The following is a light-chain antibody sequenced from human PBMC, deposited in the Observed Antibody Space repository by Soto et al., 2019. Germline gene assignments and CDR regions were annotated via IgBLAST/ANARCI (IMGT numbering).Light chain of an antibody. CDR2: AAS. CDR1: QGIRND. CDR3: LQKYFYPFT. J-gene: IGKJ3*01. Sequence: AIQMTQSPSSLSASVGDRVTITCRASQGIRNDLDWFQQKPGKAPKLLIYAASNLQSGVPARFSRSGSGTDFTLTISSLQPEDFATYYCLQKYFYPFTFGPGTKVDIK. V-gene: IGKV1-6*01.